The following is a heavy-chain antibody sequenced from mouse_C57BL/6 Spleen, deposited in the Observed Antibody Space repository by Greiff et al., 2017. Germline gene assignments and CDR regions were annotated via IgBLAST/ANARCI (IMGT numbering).Heavy chain of an antibody. Sequence: EVMLVESGGGLVKPGGSLKLSCAASGFTFSDYGMHWVRQAPEKGLEWVAYISSGSSTIYYADTVKGRFTISRDNAKNTLFLQMTSLRSEDTAMYYCARQGGSGFAYWGQGTLVTVSA. V-gene: IGHV5-17*01. CDR1: GFTFSDYG. CDR3: ARQGGSGFAY. J-gene: IGHJ3*01. D-gene: IGHD1-1*02. CDR2: ISSGSSTI.